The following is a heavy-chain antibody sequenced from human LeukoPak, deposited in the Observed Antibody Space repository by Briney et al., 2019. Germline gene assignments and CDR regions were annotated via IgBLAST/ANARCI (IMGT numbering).Heavy chain of an antibody. V-gene: IGHV3-23*01. J-gene: IGHJ4*02. CDR2: ISGSGGST. CDR3: ARDSLGPNVKRHYYDSSGYVFDY. CDR1: GFTFSSYA. Sequence: GGSLRLSCAASGFTFSSYAMSWVRQAPGKGLEWVSAISGSGGSTYYADSVKGRFTISRDNSKNTLYLQMNSLRAEDTAVYYCARDSLGPNVKRHYYDSSGYVFDYWGQGTLVTVSS. D-gene: IGHD3-22*01.